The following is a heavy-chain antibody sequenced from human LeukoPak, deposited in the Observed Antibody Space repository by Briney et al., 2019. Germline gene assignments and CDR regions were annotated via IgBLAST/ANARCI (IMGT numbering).Heavy chain of an antibody. D-gene: IGHD1-1*01. CDR1: GGSISSYY. J-gene: IGHJ4*02. V-gene: IGHV4-30-2*01. Sequence: SQTLSLTCTVSGGSISSYYWSWIRQPPGKGLEWIGYIYHSGSTYYNPSLKSRVTISVDRSKNQFSLKLSSVTAADTAVYYCAREPPAERRDYWGQGTLVTVSS. CDR2: IYHSGST. CDR3: AREPPAERRDY.